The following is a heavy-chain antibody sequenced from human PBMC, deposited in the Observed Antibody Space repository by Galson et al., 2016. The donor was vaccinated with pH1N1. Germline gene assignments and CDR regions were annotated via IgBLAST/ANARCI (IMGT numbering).Heavy chain of an antibody. V-gene: IGHV3-7*01. J-gene: IGHJ6*02. Sequence: SLRLSCAASGFTFSSYWMSWVRQAPGKGLEWVANIKQDGIEKYYVDSVKGRFTISRDNARNSLFLQMNSLRAEDTAVYYCASLGAYADNLPYSYGMGVWGQGTTVTVSS. D-gene: IGHD1-1*01. CDR1: GFTFSSYW. CDR3: ASLGAYADNLPYSYGMGV. CDR2: IKQDGIEK.